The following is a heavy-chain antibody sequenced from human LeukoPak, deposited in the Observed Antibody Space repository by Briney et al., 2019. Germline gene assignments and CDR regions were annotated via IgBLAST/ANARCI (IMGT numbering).Heavy chain of an antibody. V-gene: IGHV3-21*04. CDR3: ARVGYGSGTLGWFDP. J-gene: IGHJ5*02. Sequence: GGSLRLSCAASGFTFSSFTMNWVRQAPGKGLEWVSSISSTSAYKYYANSVKGRFTISRDNAKNSLYLQMNSLRADDTAVYYCARVGYGSGTLGWFDPWGQGTLVTVSS. CDR1: GFTFSSFT. CDR2: ISSTSAYK. D-gene: IGHD3-10*01.